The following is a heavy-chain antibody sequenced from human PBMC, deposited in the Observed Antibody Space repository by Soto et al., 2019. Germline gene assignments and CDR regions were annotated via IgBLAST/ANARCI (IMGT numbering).Heavy chain of an antibody. D-gene: IGHD3-3*01. J-gene: IGHJ4*02. CDR3: ARLDLMRLRFLEWFDRFADYFDY. Sequence: ASVKVSCKASGYTFTSYGISWVRQAPGQGLEWMGWISAYNGNTNYAQKLQGRVTMTTDTSTSTAYMELRSLRSDDTAVYYCARLDLMRLRFLEWFDRFADYFDYWGQGTLVTVSS. CDR1: GYTFTSYG. V-gene: IGHV1-18*01. CDR2: ISAYNGNT.